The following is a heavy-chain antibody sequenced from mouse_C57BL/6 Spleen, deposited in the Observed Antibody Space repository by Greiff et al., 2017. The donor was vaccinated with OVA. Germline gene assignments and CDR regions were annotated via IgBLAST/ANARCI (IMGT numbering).Heavy chain of an antibody. D-gene: IGHD2-3*01. CDR1: GYSITSGYS. Sequence: EVKLLESGPGLVKPSQSLSLTCSVTGYSITSGYSWNWIRQFPGNKLEWMGYISYDGSNNYNPSLKNRISITRDTSKNQFFLKLNSVTTEDTATYYCARAPHDGYYYYAMDYWGQGTSVTVSS. CDR3: ARAPHDGYYYYAMDY. CDR2: ISYDGSN. J-gene: IGHJ4*01. V-gene: IGHV3-6*01.